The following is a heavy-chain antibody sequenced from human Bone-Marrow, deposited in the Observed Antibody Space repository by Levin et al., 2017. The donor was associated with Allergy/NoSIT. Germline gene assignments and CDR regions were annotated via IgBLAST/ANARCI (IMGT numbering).Heavy chain of an antibody. CDR3: RIVLMREDV. CDR2: ISYDGSNK. CDR1: GFTFSSYG. Sequence: GESLKISCAASGFTFSSYGMHWVRQAPGKGLEWVAVISYDGSNKYYADSVKGRFTISRDNSKNTLYLQMNSLRAEDTAVYYCRIVLMREDVWGQGTTVTVSS. J-gene: IGHJ6*02. D-gene: IGHD2-8*01. V-gene: IGHV3-30*03.